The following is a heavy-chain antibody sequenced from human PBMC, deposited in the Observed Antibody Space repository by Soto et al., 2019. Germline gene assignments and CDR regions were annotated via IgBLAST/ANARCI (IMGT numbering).Heavy chain of an antibody. CDR2: INHSGST. CDR3: ARANQWLVLYGVRKPGAFDI. D-gene: IGHD6-19*01. CDR1: GGSFSGYY. Sequence: SETLSLTCAVYGGSFSGYYWSWIRQPPGKGLEWIGEINHSGSTNYNPSLKSRVTISVDTSKNQFSLKLSSVTAADTAVYYCARANQWLVLYGVRKPGAFDIWGQGTMVTVSS. V-gene: IGHV4-34*01. J-gene: IGHJ3*02.